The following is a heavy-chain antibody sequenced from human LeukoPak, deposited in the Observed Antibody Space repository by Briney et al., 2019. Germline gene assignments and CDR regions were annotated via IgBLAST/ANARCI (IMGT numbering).Heavy chain of an antibody. J-gene: IGHJ4*02. V-gene: IGHV4-39*07. CDR2: IYYSGST. CDR1: GGSISSSSYY. CDR3: ARGPTTVVPFDY. D-gene: IGHD4-23*01. Sequence: SETLSLTCTVSGGSISSSSYYWGWIRQPPGKGLEWIGSIYYSGSTYYNPSLKSRVTISVDTSKNQFSLKLSSVTAADTAVYYCARGPTTVVPFDYWGQGTLVTVSS.